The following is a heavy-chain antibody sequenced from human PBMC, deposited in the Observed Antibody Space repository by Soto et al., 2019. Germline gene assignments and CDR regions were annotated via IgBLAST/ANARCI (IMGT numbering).Heavy chain of an antibody. CDR3: ARGWGYDSSDYYYAY. V-gene: IGHV3-11*01. CDR2: ITFSGNTV. J-gene: IGHJ4*02. CDR1: GFTFSGSY. D-gene: IGHD3-22*01. Sequence: GGSLRLSCAASGFTFSGSYMSWIRQAPGKGLEWISYITFSGNTVYYADSLKGRFTISRDNAKNSLYLQMNRLRAEDTAIYYCARGWGYDSSDYYYAYWGQGSVVTASS.